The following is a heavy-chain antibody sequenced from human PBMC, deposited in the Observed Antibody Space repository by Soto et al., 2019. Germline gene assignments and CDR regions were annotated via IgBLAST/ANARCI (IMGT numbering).Heavy chain of an antibody. CDR2: ITGTSAFT. J-gene: IGHJ4*02. CDR1: GFVFSDFQ. V-gene: IGHV3-21*01. D-gene: IGHD3-16*01. Sequence: VGSLRLSCAASGFVFSDFQFNWVRQAPGGGLEWLSSITGTSAFTEYAESIEGRFTISRDNPNKLLFLHMDNLRPEDTAVYYCARDNLAFQGAFDLWGQRTLVTVSS. CDR3: ARDNLAFQGAFDL.